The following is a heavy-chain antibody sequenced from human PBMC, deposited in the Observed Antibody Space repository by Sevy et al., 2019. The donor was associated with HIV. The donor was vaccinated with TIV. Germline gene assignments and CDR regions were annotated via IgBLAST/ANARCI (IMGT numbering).Heavy chain of an antibody. V-gene: IGHV3-30-3*01. CDR3: ALERLSSDVAEYFQN. D-gene: IGHD1-1*01. J-gene: IGHJ1*01. CDR1: GFTFNRYS. Sequence: GGSLRLSCAASGFTFNRYSMHWVRQAPGMGLEWVATISFDATNKHYPDSVKGRFTISRDNFQNSLFLQMDSLRPEDTAVYYCALERLSSDVAEYFQNWGQGTLVTVSS. CDR2: ISFDATNK.